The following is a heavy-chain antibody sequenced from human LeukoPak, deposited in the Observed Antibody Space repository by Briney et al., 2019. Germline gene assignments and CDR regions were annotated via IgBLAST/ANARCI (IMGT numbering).Heavy chain of an antibody. CDR2: IYNSGST. V-gene: IGHV4-31*03. CDR3: ARGIGGAFDI. D-gene: IGHD3-10*01. J-gene: IGHJ3*02. Sequence: SQTLSLTCTVSGGSISSGGYYWNWIRQHPGKGLEWIGYIYNSGSTYYNPSLKSRSTISVDTSKDQFSLKLSSVTAADTAVYYCARGIGGAFDIWGQGTMVTVSS. CDR1: GGSISSGGYY.